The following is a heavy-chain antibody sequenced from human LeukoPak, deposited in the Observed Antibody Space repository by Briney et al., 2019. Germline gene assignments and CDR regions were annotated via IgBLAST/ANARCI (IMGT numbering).Heavy chain of an antibody. J-gene: IGHJ4*02. CDR1: GGSVSGYY. CDR3: AREASGYGFGD. D-gene: IGHD5-12*01. CDR2: VYYSGST. Sequence: SETLSLTCVVSGGSVSGYYWGWIRQPPGRGLEWIGYVYYSGSTNYNPSFKSRVTISVDTSKNQFSLKLSSVTAADTAVYYCAREASGYGFGDWGQGTLVTVSS. V-gene: IGHV4-59*02.